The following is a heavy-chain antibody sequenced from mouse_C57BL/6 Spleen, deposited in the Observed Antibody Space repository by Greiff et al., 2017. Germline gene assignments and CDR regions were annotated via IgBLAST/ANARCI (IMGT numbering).Heavy chain of an antibody. CDR2: IYPGDGDT. V-gene: IGHV1-80*01. J-gene: IGHJ4*01. Sequence: QVHVKQSGAELVKPGASVKISCKASGYAFSSYWMNWVKQRPGKGLEWIGQIYPGDGDTNYNGKFTGKATLTADKSSSTAYMQLSSLTSEDSAVYFCARGGTTVVATDYAMDYWGQGTSVTVSS. CDR3: ARGGTTVVATDYAMDY. D-gene: IGHD1-1*01. CDR1: GYAFSSYW.